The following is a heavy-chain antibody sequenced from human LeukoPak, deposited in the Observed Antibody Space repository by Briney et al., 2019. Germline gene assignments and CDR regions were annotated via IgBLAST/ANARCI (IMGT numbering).Heavy chain of an antibody. CDR1: GGSISIYY. V-gene: IGHV4-59*01. CDR2: INCSGST. D-gene: IGHD4-17*01. J-gene: IGHJ4*02. CDR3: ARGSHDYGDYWTDY. Sequence: SETLSLTCTVSGGSISIYYWSWIRQPPGKGLEWIGYINCSGSTNYNPSLKSRVTISVDTSKNQFSLKLTSVTAADTAVYYCARGSHDYGDYWTDYWGQGTLVTVSS.